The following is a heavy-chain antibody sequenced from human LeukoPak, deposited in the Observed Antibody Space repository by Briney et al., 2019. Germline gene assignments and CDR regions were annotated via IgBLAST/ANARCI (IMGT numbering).Heavy chain of an antibody. V-gene: IGHV4-39*01. CDR2: IYYSGST. Sequence: PSETLSLTCTVSGGSISSSSYYWGWIRQPPGKGLEWIGSIYYSGSTYYNPSLKSRVTISVDTSKNQFSLKLSSVTAADTAVYYCARHKWELLTSSDYWGQGTLVTVSS. CDR1: GGSISSSSYY. J-gene: IGHJ4*02. CDR3: ARHKWELLTSSDY. D-gene: IGHD1-26*01.